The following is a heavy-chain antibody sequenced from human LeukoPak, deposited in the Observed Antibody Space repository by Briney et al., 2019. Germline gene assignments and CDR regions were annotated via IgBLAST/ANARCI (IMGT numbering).Heavy chain of an antibody. V-gene: IGHV3-53*01. Sequence: GESLRLSCAASGFIVSSNYMSWVRQAPGKGLEWVSAIYSGGSTYYADSVKGRFTISRDNSKNTLYLQMNSLRAEDTAVYYCAGSPTGVNYFDYWGRGTLVTVSS. CDR1: GFIVSSNY. D-gene: IGHD3-3*01. CDR3: AGSPTGVNYFDY. CDR2: IYSGGST. J-gene: IGHJ4*02.